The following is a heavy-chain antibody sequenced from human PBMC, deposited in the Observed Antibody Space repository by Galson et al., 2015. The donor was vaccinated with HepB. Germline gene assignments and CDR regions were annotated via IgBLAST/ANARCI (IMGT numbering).Heavy chain of an antibody. CDR1: GFTVSSNY. CDR2: IYSGGST. J-gene: IGHJ4*02. D-gene: IGHD4/OR15-4a*01. V-gene: IGHV3-66*01. CDR3: ARGMVAGY. Sequence: SLRLSCAASGFTVSSNYMSWVRQAPGKGLEWVSVIYSGGSTYYADAVKGRCTISRDNSKNTLYLLMYSLRAEDTGVYYCARGMVAGYWGQGPLAAVSS.